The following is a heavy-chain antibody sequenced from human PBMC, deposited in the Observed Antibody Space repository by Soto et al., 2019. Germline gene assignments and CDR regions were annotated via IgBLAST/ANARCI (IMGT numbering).Heavy chain of an antibody. CDR2: ISYDGSNK. V-gene: IGHV3-30*18. CDR1: GFIFSSYG. Sequence: GGSLRLSCAASGFIFSSYGMHWVRQAPGKGLEWVAVISYDGSNKYYADSVKGRFTISRDNSKNTLYLQMNSLRAEDTAVYYCAKVGGYDLYYYYYMDVWGKGTTLTVSS. D-gene: IGHD5-12*01. J-gene: IGHJ6*03. CDR3: AKVGGYDLYYYYYMDV.